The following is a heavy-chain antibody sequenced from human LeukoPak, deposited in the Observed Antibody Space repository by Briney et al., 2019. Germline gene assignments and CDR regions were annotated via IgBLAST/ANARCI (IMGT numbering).Heavy chain of an antibody. CDR2: IYYSGST. Sequence: SETLSLTCTVSGYSINSGYYWGWIRQPPGKGLEWIANIYYSGSTYYNPSLKSRVTISVDTSKNQFSLRLNSVTAADTSIYYCARIPTNAVPSAHNGFDIWGQGTMLTVSS. V-gene: IGHV4-38-2*02. J-gene: IGHJ3*02. CDR3: ARIPTNAVPSAHNGFDI. CDR1: GYSINSGYY. D-gene: IGHD6-19*01.